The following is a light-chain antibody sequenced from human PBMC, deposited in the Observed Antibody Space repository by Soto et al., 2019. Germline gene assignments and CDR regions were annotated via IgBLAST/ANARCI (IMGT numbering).Light chain of an antibody. Sequence: NFMLTQPHSVSESPGKTVTISCTRSSGSIGSKSVQWYQQRPGSAPSIVIYEDDQRPSGVPNRFAGSIDRSSNSASLTISGLQTEDEADYYCQSYDTNTVVFGGGTKLTVL. CDR2: EDD. CDR1: SGSIGSKS. CDR3: QSYDTNTVV. J-gene: IGLJ2*01. V-gene: IGLV6-57*04.